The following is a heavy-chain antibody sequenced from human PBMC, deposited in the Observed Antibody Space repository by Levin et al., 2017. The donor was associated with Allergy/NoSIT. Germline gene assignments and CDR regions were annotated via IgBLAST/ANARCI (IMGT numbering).Heavy chain of an antibody. Sequence: GGSLRLSCAASGFTFDDYGMSWVRQAPGKGLEWVSGINWNGGSTGYADSVKGRFTISRDNAKNSLYLQMNSLRAEDTALYHCARDYDDSSGYTGSNDYWGQGTLVTVSS. CDR2: INWNGGST. CDR3: ARDYDDSSGYTGSNDY. CDR1: GFTFDDYG. J-gene: IGHJ4*02. D-gene: IGHD3-22*01. V-gene: IGHV3-20*01.